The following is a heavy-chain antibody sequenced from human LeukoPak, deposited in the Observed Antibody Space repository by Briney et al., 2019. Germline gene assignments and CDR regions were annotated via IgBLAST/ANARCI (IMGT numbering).Heavy chain of an antibody. CDR3: ARKRVDTAMVTIFDY. V-gene: IGHV4-34*01. CDR1: GGSFSGYY. J-gene: IGHJ4*02. D-gene: IGHD5-18*01. Sequence: PSETLSLTCAVYGGSFSGYYWSWIRQPPGKGLEWIGEINHSGSTNYNPSLKSRVTISVDTSKNQFSLKLSSVTAADTAVYYCARKRVDTAMVTIFDYWGQGTLVTVSS. CDR2: INHSGST.